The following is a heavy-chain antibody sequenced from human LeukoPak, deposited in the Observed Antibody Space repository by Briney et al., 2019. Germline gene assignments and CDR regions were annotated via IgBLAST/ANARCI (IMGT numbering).Heavy chain of an antibody. D-gene: IGHD2-8*01. CDR3: ARGGVTNYFDY. V-gene: IGHV3-20*04. CDR1: GFSFDDYG. CDR2: INWNGGST. Sequence: GGSLRLSCAASGFSFDDYGMSWVRQAPGKGLEWVSGINWNGGSTGYADSVKGRFTISRDNAKNSLYLQMNSLRAEDTALYYCARGGVTNYFDYWGQGTLVTVSS. J-gene: IGHJ4*02.